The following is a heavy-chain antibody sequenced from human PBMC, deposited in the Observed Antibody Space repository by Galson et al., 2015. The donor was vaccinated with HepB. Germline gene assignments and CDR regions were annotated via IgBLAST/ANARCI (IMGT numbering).Heavy chain of an antibody. V-gene: IGHV3-11*05. CDR3: ARAYCDSSGCPHGAFDI. J-gene: IGHJ3*02. Sequence: LRLSCAASGFTFSDYYMSWIRQAPGKGLEWVSYISSSSSYTNYADSVKGRFTISRDNAKNSLYLQMNSLRAEDTAVYYCARAYCDSSGCPHGAFDIWGQGTMVTVSS. CDR1: GFTFSDYY. D-gene: IGHD6-19*01. CDR2: ISSSSSYT.